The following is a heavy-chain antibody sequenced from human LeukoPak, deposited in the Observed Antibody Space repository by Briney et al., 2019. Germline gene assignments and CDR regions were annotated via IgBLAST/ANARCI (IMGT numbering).Heavy chain of an antibody. CDR3: ARAARGYSSLGGGHDY. D-gene: IGHD5-18*01. CDR2: INPNSGGT. CDR1: GYTFTSHY. V-gene: IGHV1-2*02. Sequence: RASVKVSCKTSGYTFTSHYMHWVRQAPGQGLEWMGWINPNSGGTNYAQKFQGRVTMTRDTSISTAYMELSRLRSDDTAVYYCARAARGYSSLGGGHDYWGQGTLVTVSS. J-gene: IGHJ4*02.